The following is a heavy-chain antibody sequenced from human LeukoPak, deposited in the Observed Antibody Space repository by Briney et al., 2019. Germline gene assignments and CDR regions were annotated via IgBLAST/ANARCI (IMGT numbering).Heavy chain of an antibody. Sequence: GGSLRLSCAASGFTFSTYGMLWVRQAPGQGPEWVALIRYDGSNKYYADSVKGRFTISRDNSKNTLYLQMNSLRVEDTAMYYCARGNYWGQGTLVTVSS. CDR2: IRYDGSNK. J-gene: IGHJ4*02. V-gene: IGHV3-30*02. CDR1: GFTFSTYG. CDR3: ARGNY.